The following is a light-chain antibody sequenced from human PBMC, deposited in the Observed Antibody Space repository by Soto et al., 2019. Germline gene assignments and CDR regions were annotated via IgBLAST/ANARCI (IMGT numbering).Light chain of an antibody. J-gene: IGLJ1*01. CDR1: DIGSKR. CDR3: QVWDTSSDHYV. V-gene: IGLV3-21*02. CDR2: DGS. Sequence: SYELTQPPSVSVAPGQTARITCGGNDIGSKRVHWYQQKPGQAPVLVVYDGSDRPSGIPERFSGSNSGNTATLAISRVEAGDEADYSCQVWDTSSDHYVFGSGTKVTVL.